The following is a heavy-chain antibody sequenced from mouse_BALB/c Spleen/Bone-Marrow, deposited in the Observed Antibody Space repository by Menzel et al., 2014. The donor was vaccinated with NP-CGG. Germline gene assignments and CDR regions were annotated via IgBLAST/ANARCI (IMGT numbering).Heavy chain of an antibody. CDR2: IDPANGNT. CDR1: GFNIKDTY. Sequence: EVKLQEPGAELVKPGASVKLSCTASGFNIKDTYMHWVKQRPEQGLEWIGRIDPANGNTKYDPKFQGKATITADTSSNTAYLQLSSLTSEDTAVYYCASYYYGRYFDVWGAGTTVTVSS. D-gene: IGHD1-1*01. V-gene: IGHV14-3*02. CDR3: ASYYYGRYFDV. J-gene: IGHJ1*01.